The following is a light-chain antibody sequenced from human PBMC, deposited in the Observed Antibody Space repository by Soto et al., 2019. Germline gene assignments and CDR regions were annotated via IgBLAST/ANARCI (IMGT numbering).Light chain of an antibody. CDR2: STS. V-gene: IGKV3-20*01. CDR3: QQYDNPIWT. CDR1: QSVGSSY. J-gene: IGKJ1*01. Sequence: ENVLTQSPGTLSLSPGERATLSCRASQSVGSSYLAWYQQKPGQAPRLLIYSTSSRATGIPDRFSGSGSGTDFTLTISRLEPEDFAVYYCQQYDNPIWTFGQGTKVEIK.